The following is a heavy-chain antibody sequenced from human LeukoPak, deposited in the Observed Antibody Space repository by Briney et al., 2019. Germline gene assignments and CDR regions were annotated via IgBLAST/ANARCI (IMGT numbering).Heavy chain of an antibody. CDR1: GSSISSYY. CDR2: IYHSGST. D-gene: IGHD5-18*01. J-gene: IGHJ5*02. Sequence: PSETLSLTCTVSGSSISSYYWSWIRQPPGKGLEWIGYIYHSGSTNYNPSLKSRVTISVDTSKNQFSLKLSSVTAADTAVYYCARDRSSLDTAMDRWFDPWGQGTLVTVSS. CDR3: ARDRSSLDTAMDRWFDP. V-gene: IGHV4-59*01.